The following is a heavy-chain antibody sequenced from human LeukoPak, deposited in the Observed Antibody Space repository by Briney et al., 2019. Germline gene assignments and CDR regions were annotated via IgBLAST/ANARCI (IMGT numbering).Heavy chain of an antibody. CDR2: IGPNSGGT. CDR3: ARSNIAVRRGDNWFDP. D-gene: IGHD6-6*01. V-gene: IGHV1-2*02. J-gene: IGHJ5*02. Sequence: ASVKVSCKASGYTFSDYYMHWVRQAPGQGLEWMGWIGPNSGGTDYAQKFQGRVTMTRDTSISTAYMELSRLISDDTAVYYCARSNIAVRRGDNWFDPWGQGTLVTVSS. CDR1: GYTFSDYY.